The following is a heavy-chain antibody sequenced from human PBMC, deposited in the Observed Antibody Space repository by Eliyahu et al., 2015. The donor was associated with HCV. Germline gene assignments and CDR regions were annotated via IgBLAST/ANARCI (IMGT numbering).Heavy chain of an antibody. V-gene: IGHV3-33*01. D-gene: IGHD5-12*01. CDR1: GFXFSSYG. CDR2: IWYDGSNK. CDR3: ARELKVATGFFVGY. Sequence: QVQLVESGGGVVQPGXSLXLSCAAXGFXFSSYGMHWVRQAPGKGLEWVAVIWYDGSNKYYADSVKGRFTISRDNSKNTLYLQMNSLRAEDTAVYYCARELKVATGFFVGYWGQGTLVTVSS. J-gene: IGHJ4*02.